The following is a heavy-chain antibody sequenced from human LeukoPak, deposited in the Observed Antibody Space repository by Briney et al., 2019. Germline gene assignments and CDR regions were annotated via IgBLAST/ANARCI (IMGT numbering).Heavy chain of an antibody. D-gene: IGHD5-24*01. Sequence: ASVKVSCKASGYTFTGYYMHWVRQAPGQGLEWMGWINPNSGGTNYAQKFQGRVTMTRDMSTSTVYMELSSLRSEDTAVYYCARGRLDGYNFFDYFDYWGQGTLVTVSS. CDR3: ARGRLDGYNFFDYFDY. J-gene: IGHJ4*02. CDR2: INPNSGGT. CDR1: GYTFTGYY. V-gene: IGHV1-2*02.